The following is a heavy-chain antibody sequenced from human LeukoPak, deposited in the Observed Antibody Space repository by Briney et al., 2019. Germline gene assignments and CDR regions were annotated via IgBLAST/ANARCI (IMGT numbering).Heavy chain of an antibody. D-gene: IGHD1-26*01. CDR1: GYTFTGYY. CDR3: ARVEWELLPYFDY. CDR2: INPNSGGT. V-gene: IGHV1-2*06. Sequence: ASVKVSCKASGYTFTGYYMPWVRQAPGQGLEWMGRINPNSGGTNYAQKFQGRVTMTRDTSISTAYMELSRLRSDDTAVYYCARVEWELLPYFDYWGQGTLVTVSS. J-gene: IGHJ4*02.